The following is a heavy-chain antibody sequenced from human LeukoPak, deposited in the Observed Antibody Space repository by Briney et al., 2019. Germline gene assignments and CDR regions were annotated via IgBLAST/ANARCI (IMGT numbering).Heavy chain of an antibody. D-gene: IGHD3-22*01. J-gene: IGHJ5*02. CDR3: ARGLYYYDSSGYLP. CDR2: INPNSGGT. Sequence: ASVKVSCKASGYTFTSYYMHWVRQAPGQGLEWMGWINPNSGGTNYAQKFQGRVTMTRDTSISTAYMELSRLRSDDTAVYYCARGLYYYDSSGYLPWGQGTLVTVSS. CDR1: GYTFTSYY. V-gene: IGHV1-2*02.